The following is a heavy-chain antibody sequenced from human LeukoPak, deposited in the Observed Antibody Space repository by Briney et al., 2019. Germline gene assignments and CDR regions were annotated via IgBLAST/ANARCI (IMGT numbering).Heavy chain of an antibody. CDR2: INHSGST. CDR1: GGSFSGYY. CDR3: ARGGDYYDSSGPNDY. Sequence: NPSETLSLTCAVYGGSFSGYYWSWIRQPPGKGLEWIGEINHSGSTNYNPSLKSRVTISVDTSKNQFSLKLSSVTAADTAVYYCARGGDYYDSSGPNDYWGQGTLVTVSS. D-gene: IGHD3-22*01. J-gene: IGHJ4*02. V-gene: IGHV4-34*01.